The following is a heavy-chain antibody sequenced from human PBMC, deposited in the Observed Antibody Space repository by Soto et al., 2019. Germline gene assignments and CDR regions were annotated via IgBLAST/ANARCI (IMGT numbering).Heavy chain of an antibody. Sequence: SGPLSLSCSVSGGSLSKDYWSWVRQPAGKGLEWIGRISTSGHVVSKVSLRSRLTMSVDMSNNHFSLKLTSVTAADTAVYYCARENNYFGSLHPLAFDEWAQGALVTVSS. CDR1: GGSLSKDY. CDR2: ISTSGHV. V-gene: IGHV4-4*07. J-gene: IGHJ4*02. D-gene: IGHD3-9*01. CDR3: ARENNYFGSLHPLAFDE.